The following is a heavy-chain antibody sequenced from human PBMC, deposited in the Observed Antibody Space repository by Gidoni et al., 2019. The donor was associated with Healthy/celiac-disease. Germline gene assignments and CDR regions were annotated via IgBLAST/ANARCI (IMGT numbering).Heavy chain of an antibody. J-gene: IGHJ4*02. CDR3: AKDRWELLGVGDY. Sequence: VPPLESGGGLVQPGGSLRLSCAASGFNFSSYARSRVRQAPGKGLEWVSDLSGSGGSTYYADSVKGRFTISRDNSKNTLYLQMNSLRAEDTAVYYCAKDRWELLGVGDYWGQGTLVTVSS. CDR1: GFNFSSYA. CDR2: LSGSGGST. D-gene: IGHD1-26*01. V-gene: IGHV3-23*01.